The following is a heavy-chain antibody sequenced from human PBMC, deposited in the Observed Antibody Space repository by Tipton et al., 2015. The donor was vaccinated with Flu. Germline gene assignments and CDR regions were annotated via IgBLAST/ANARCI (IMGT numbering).Heavy chain of an antibody. CDR2: VSMGGGT. J-gene: IGHJ3*01. CDR3: ARDRLYSASVGYFYVDASDV. V-gene: IGHV4-61*02. Sequence: TLSLTCTVSGGSVSSGTYYWSWLRQPAGEGLEWIGRVSMGGGTNYNPSLSSRVTITIDTSKNQFTPKLTSVTAADTAGYYCARDRLYSASVGYFYVDASDVGGQGTMVTVPP. D-gene: IGHD3-22*01. CDR1: GGSVSSGTYY.